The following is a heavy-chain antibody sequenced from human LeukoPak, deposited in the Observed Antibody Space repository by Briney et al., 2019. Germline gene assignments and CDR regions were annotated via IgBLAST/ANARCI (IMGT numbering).Heavy chain of an antibody. J-gene: IGHJ4*02. Sequence: GGSLRLSGAASGFTFSSYWMHLVRQAPGKGLVWVSRIASDGRTVYADSVKGRFTISRDNAKDTVYLQMKSLRVENTAVYYCIGSEIWPGYWGQGTLVTVSS. V-gene: IGHV3-74*01. D-gene: IGHD1-26*01. CDR2: IASDGRT. CDR3: IGSEIWPGY. CDR1: GFTFSSYW.